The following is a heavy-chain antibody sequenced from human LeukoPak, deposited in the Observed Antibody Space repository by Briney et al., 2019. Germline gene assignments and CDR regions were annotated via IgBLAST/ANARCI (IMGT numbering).Heavy chain of an antibody. J-gene: IGHJ4*02. CDR1: GFTFSSYA. Sequence: PGGSLRLSCAASGFTFSSYAMHWVRQAPGKGLEWVAVISYDGSNKYYADSVKGRSTIPRDNSKNTLYLQMNSLRSEDTAVYYCAKELEGQPYYFDYWGQGTLVTVSS. V-gene: IGHV3-30-3*01. CDR3: AKELEGQPYYFDY. CDR2: ISYDGSNK. D-gene: IGHD1-14*01.